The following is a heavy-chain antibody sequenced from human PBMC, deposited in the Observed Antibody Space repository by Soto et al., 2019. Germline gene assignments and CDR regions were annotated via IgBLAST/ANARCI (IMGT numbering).Heavy chain of an antibody. Sequence: PSETLSLTCGVSDYSISSGYYWGWIRQPPGKGLEWIGNIYHSGSTHYNPALKSRVTISVDTSKNQFSLKLKSVTAADTAAYYWTRRGSSGTPVDYWGQGTLVTVSS. J-gene: IGHJ4*02. D-gene: IGHD1-26*01. CDR1: DYSISSGYY. CDR3: TRRGSSGTPVDY. V-gene: IGHV4-38-2*01. CDR2: IYHSGST.